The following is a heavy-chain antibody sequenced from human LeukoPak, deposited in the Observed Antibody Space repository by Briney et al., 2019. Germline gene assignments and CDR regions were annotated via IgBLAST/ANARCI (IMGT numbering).Heavy chain of an antibody. V-gene: IGHV4-39*02. CDR2: IYYSGST. CDR3: ARDRYYYDSSGYTQLFDY. J-gene: IGHJ4*02. Sequence: SETLSLTCTVSGGSISSSSYYWGWIRQPPGKGLEWIGNIYYSGSTYYNPSLKSRVTISVDTSKNQFSLKLSSVTAADTAVYYCARDRYYYDSSGYTQLFDYWGQGTLVTVSS. CDR1: GGSISSSSYY. D-gene: IGHD3-22*01.